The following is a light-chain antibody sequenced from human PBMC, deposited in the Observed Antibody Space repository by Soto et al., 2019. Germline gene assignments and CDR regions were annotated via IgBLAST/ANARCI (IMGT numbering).Light chain of an antibody. Sequence: QSVLTQPPSASGTPGQRVTISCSGSSSNIGSNTVNWYQQLPGTAPKLLIHSDNQRPSGVPDRFSGSKSGSSASLAISGLQSEDEADYYCAAWDDSLNGVVIRGGTKLTVL. CDR2: SDN. J-gene: IGLJ2*01. CDR3: AAWDDSLNGVV. CDR1: SSNIGSNT. V-gene: IGLV1-44*01.